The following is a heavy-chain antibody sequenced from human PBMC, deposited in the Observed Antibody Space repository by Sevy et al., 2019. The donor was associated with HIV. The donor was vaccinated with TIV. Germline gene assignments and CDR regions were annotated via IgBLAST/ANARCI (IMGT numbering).Heavy chain of an antibody. Sequence: ASVKVSCKASGGTFSSYAISWVRQAPGQGLEWMGGIIPIFGTANYAQKFQGRVTITADESTSTAYMELSSLRSEDTAVYYCAFSYHDSSGYYYGFDYWGQGTLVTVSS. D-gene: IGHD3-22*01. V-gene: IGHV1-69*13. CDR1: GGTFSSYA. CDR2: IIPIFGTA. CDR3: AFSYHDSSGYYYGFDY. J-gene: IGHJ4*02.